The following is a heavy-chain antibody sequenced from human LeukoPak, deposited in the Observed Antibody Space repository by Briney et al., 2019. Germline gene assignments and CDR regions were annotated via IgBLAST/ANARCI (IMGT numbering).Heavy chain of an antibody. CDR2: IYYSGST. CDR3: ARVREGNYEGLDF. CDR1: GGSISSGDYY. D-gene: IGHD4-11*01. V-gene: IGHV4-30-4*08. Sequence: SQTLSLTCTVSGGSISSGDYYWSWIRQPPGKGLEWIGYIYYSGSTYCNPSLKSRVTISVDTSKNQFSLKLSSVTAADTAVYYCARVREGNYEGLDFWGQGTLVTVSS. J-gene: IGHJ4*02.